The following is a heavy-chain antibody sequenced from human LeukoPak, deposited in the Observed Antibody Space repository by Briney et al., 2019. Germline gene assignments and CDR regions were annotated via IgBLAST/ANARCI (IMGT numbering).Heavy chain of an antibody. V-gene: IGHV5-51*01. CDR2: IYPGDSDT. CDR3: ARRSIAAAGTGPGDY. J-gene: IGHJ4*02. D-gene: IGHD6-13*01. CDR1: GYRFTSYW. Sequence: GASLKISCKGSGYRFTSYWIGWVRQMPGKGLEWMGTIYPGDSDTRYSPSFQGQVTISADKSISTAYLQWSSLKASDTAMYYCARRSIAAAGTGPGDYWGQGTLVTVSS.